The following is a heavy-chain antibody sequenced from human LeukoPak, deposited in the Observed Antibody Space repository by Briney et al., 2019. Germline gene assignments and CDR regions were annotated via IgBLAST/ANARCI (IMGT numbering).Heavy chain of an antibody. CDR3: AKDQGYCSGGSCYSRY. CDR1: GFTFSSYA. CDR2: ISGSGGST. V-gene: IGHV3-23*01. Sequence: PGGSLRLSCAASGFTFSSYAMSWVRQAPGKGLEWVSAISGSGGSTYYADSVKGRFTISRDNSKNTLYLQMNSLRAEDTAVYYCAKDQGYCSGGSCYSRYWGQGTLVTVSS. J-gene: IGHJ4*02. D-gene: IGHD2-15*01.